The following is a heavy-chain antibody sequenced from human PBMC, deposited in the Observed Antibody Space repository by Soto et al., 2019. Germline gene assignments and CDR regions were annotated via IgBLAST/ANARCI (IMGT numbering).Heavy chain of an antibody. CDR3: ARDRSTDFGLDV. CDR1: GFTFSDYV. D-gene: IGHD3-3*01. Sequence: EVLLLESGGDSVQPGGSLRLSCVASGFTFSDYVISWVRQVPGKGLEWVSSISHGGERTDYRDSVRGRFTISRDNARFTLHLQMNSLRVDDTATYFCARDRSTDFGLDVWGQGTTVTVSS. V-gene: IGHV3-23*01. CDR2: ISHGGERT. J-gene: IGHJ6*02.